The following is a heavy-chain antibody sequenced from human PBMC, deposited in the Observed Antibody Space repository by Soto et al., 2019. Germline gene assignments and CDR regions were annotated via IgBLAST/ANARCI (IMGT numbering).Heavy chain of an antibody. CDR2: ISYEGSNT. J-gene: IGHJ6*02. D-gene: IGHD1-1*01. Sequence: QVHLVESGGGVVQPGKSLRLSCVASGFTFDTYGIPWVRQAPGKGLQWVALISYEGSNTYYADSVRGRFTISRDNSKNALYLQMNTLRPEDTGVYYCARVTPGNNLYYFSGLDFWGQGTSVTVSS. CDR3: ARVTPGNNLYYFSGLDF. V-gene: IGHV3-30-3*01. CDR1: GFTFDTYG.